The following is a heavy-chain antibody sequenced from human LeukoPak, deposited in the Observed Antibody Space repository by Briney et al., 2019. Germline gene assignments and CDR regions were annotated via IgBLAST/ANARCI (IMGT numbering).Heavy chain of an antibody. V-gene: IGHV1-24*01. CDR1: GYTLTELS. J-gene: IGHJ4*02. CDR2: FDPEDGET. Sequence: ASVKVSCKVSGYTLTELSMHWVRQAPGKGLEWMGGFDPEDGETIYAQKFQGRVTMTEDTSTDTAYMELSSLRSEETAVYYCATILHSGLWFRELRLDYWGQGTLVTVSS. CDR3: ATILHSGLWFRELRLDY. D-gene: IGHD3-10*01.